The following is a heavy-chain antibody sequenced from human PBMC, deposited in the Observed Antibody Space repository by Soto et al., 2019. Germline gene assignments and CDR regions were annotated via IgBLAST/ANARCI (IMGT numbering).Heavy chain of an antibody. V-gene: IGHV3-15*01. J-gene: IGHJ4*02. Sequence: SLRLSCPASGLIFSDVCMTWVRQAPGKGLEWVGRIKTKPDDGTIDYAAPVRGRFTISRDDSKNTLYLQMTSLTPDDTGVYYCTTSNLGVDFWGPGTLVTVSS. CDR1: GLIFSDVC. CDR2: IKTKPDDGTI. CDR3: TTSNLGVDF. D-gene: IGHD1-1*01.